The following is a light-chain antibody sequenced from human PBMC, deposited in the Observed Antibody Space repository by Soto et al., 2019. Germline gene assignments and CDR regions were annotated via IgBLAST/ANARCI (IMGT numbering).Light chain of an antibody. V-gene: IGKV1-5*01. J-gene: IGKJ1*01. Sequence: IQMTQSPSTLSASVGDRVTITCRASQSISSWLAWYQQKPGKAPKLLIYDASSLESGVPSRFSGSGSGTEFTLTISSLQPDDFATYYCQQYNRYSTFGQGTKVEIK. CDR1: QSISSW. CDR2: DAS. CDR3: QQYNRYST.